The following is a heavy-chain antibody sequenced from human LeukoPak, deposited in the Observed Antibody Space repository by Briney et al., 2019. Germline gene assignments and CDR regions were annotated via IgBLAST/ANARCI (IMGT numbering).Heavy chain of an antibody. D-gene: IGHD3-3*01. J-gene: IGHJ6*02. CDR3: ARNPNDSYYYYGMDV. CDR2: IYSGGST. Sequence: GGSLRLSCAASGFTVSSNYMSWVRQAPGKGLEWVSVIYSGGSTYYAGSVKGRFTISRDNSKNTLYLQMNSLRAEDTAVYYCARNPNDSYYYYGMDVWGQGTTVTVSS. CDR1: GFTVSSNY. V-gene: IGHV3-53*01.